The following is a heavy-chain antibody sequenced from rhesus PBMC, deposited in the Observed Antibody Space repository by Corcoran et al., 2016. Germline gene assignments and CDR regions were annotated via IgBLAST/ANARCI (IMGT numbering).Heavy chain of an antibody. Sequence: EVQLVESGGGLVQPGGSLRLSCAASGFTFSNYGMSWVRQALGKGLEWVSYNSFSGEYKNDADSVKGRFTISRDNSKNTLSLQMNSLRPEDTAVYFCAKAAYTSGWSFDYWGQGVLVTVSS. J-gene: IGHJ4*01. D-gene: IGHD6S26*01. CDR2: NSFSGEYK. CDR1: GFTFSNYG. CDR3: AKAAYTSGWSFDY. V-gene: IGHV3S5*01.